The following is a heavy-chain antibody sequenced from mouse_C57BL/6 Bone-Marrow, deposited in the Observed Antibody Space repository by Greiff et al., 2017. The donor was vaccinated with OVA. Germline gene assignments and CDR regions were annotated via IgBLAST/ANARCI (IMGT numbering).Heavy chain of an antibody. Sequence: QVQLQQPGAELVKPGASVKLSCKASGYTFTSYWMHWVKQRPGQGLEWIGMIHPNSGSTNYNEKFKSKATLTVDKSSSTAYMQLSSLTSEDSAVYYCARWGYGSSLWYFDVWGTGTTVTVSS. CDR2: IHPNSGST. D-gene: IGHD1-1*01. J-gene: IGHJ1*03. CDR1: GYTFTSYW. V-gene: IGHV1-64*01. CDR3: ARWGYGSSLWYFDV.